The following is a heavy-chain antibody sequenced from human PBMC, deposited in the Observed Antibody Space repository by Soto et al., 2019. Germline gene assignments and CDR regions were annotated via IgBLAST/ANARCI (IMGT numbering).Heavy chain of an antibody. CDR2: IYYSGST. CDR3: ASAYGSDLAEYFQH. CDR1: GGSISSGGYY. V-gene: IGHV4-31*03. D-gene: IGHD3-10*01. Sequence: QVQLQESGPGLVKPSQTLSLTCTVSGGSISSGGYYWSWISQHPGKGLEWIGYIYYSGSTYYNPSLKSRVTISVDTSKNQFSLKLSSVTAADTAVYYCASAYGSDLAEYFQHWGQGTLVTVSS. J-gene: IGHJ1*01.